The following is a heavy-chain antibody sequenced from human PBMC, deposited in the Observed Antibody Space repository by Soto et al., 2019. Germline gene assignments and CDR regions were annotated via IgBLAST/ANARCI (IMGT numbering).Heavy chain of an antibody. D-gene: IGHD2-2*01. Sequence: EASVKVSCKASGGTFSNYAISWVRQAPGQRLEWMGGIIPIFGTANYAQNFQGRVTFTADESTSTAYMELSSLRSEDTAVYYCARDLDIVVVPAPMDVWGQGTTVPVSS. J-gene: IGHJ6*02. CDR2: IIPIFGTA. CDR1: GGTFSNYA. CDR3: ARDLDIVVVPAPMDV. V-gene: IGHV1-69*13.